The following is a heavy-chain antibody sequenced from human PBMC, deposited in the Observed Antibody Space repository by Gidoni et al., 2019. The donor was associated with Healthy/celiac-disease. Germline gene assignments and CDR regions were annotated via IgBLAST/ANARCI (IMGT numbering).Heavy chain of an antibody. CDR3: ANTPEGGGNSEVNAFDI. CDR1: GFTFSSYA. J-gene: IGHJ3*02. D-gene: IGHD2-21*02. CDR2: ISGSGGST. V-gene: IGHV3-23*01. Sequence: EVQLLESGGGLVQPGGSLRLSCAASGFTFSSYAMSWVRQAPGKGLEWVSAISGSGGSTYYADSVKGRFTISRDNSKNTLYLQMNSLRAEDTAVYYCANTPEGGGNSEVNAFDIWGQGTMVTVSS.